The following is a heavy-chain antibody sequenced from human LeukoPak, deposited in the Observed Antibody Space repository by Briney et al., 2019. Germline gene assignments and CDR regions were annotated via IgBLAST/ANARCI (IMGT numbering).Heavy chain of an antibody. V-gene: IGHV4-4*07. CDR1: GGSITGYY. D-gene: IGHD3-22*01. Sequence: PSETLSLNCTVSGGSITGYYWNWIRQPAGQGLEWLGRVYSSGVGNYNPSLTSRVTMSVDTSKNQFSLKLTSLTAADAAVYYCAREEFLHEIDSSGYFVYWGQGTLVTVSS. CDR3: AREEFLHEIDSSGYFVY. J-gene: IGHJ4*02. CDR2: VYSSGVG.